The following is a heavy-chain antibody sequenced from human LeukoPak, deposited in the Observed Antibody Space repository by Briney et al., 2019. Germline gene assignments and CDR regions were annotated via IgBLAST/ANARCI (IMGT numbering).Heavy chain of an antibody. CDR3: ARHRNNYGSMGAY. J-gene: IGHJ4*02. Sequence: SETLSLSCTVSGGSISSSSYYWGWIRQPPGKGLERIGSIYYSGTTYYNPSLKSRVTISVDTSKNQFSLKVSSVTAADTAVYYCARHRNNYGSMGAYWGQGTLVPVSS. V-gene: IGHV4-39*01. CDR2: IYYSGTT. D-gene: IGHD3-10*01. CDR1: GGSISSSSYY.